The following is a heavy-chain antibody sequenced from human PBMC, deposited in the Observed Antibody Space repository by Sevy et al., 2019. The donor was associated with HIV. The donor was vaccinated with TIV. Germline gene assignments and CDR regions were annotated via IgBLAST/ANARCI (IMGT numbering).Heavy chain of an antibody. Sequence: GGSLRLSCAASGFSFSSNVMSWVRQTPAKGLEWVSSIAASDGTTFYADSVKGRFTISRDNSKNTLFLQMSSLRAEDTAVYYCAHETFGRFESWGQGTLVTVSS. CDR3: AHETFGRFES. CDR1: GFSFSSNV. V-gene: IGHV3-23*01. CDR2: IAASDGTT. D-gene: IGHD3-16*01. J-gene: IGHJ4*02.